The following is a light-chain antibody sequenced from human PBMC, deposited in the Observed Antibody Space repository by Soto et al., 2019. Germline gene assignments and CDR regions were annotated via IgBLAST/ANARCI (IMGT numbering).Light chain of an antibody. CDR2: SIN. V-gene: IGLV1-47*02. CDR1: SSNIGTNY. Sequence: QSVLTQPPSASGTPGQWVSISCSGSSSNIGTNYVYWYQKLPGAAPKLLIYSINERPSGVPDRFSGSKSGTSASLAISGLRSEDEADYYCATWDDSLSGVVFGGGTKLTVL. J-gene: IGLJ2*01. CDR3: ATWDDSLSGVV.